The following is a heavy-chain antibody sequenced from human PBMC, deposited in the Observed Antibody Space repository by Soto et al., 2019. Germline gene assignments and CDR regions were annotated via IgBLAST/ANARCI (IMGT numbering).Heavy chain of an antibody. CDR3: ARGRGGGRPDY. V-gene: IGHV4-34*01. CDR2: INHSGST. CDR1: GGSFSGYY. Sequence: QVQLQQWGAGLLKPSETLSLTCAVYGGSFSGYYWSWIRQPPGKGLEWIGEINHSGSTNYNPSPKSRATTSVDTTTTQYSLKLGSVTAAETAVYYCARGRGGGRPDYWGQGTLVTVSS. D-gene: IGHD2-15*01. J-gene: IGHJ4*02.